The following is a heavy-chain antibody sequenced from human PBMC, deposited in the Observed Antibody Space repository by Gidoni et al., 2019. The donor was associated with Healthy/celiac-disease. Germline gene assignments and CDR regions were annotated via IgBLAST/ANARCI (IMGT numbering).Heavy chain of an antibody. Sequence: QVQLVQSGAEVKKPGASVKVSCKVSGYTLPELSMHWVRQAQGKGLEWMGGFDPEDGETIYAQKFQGRVTMTEDTSTDTAYMELSSLRSEDTAVYYCATGGESSGYYYSYPTLKYWGQGTLVTVSS. J-gene: IGHJ4*02. D-gene: IGHD3-22*01. CDR2: FDPEDGET. V-gene: IGHV1-24*01. CDR3: ATGGESSGYYYSYPTLKY. CDR1: GYTLPELS.